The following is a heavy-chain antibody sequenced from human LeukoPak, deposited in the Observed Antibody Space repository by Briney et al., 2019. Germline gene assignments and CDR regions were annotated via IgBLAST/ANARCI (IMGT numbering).Heavy chain of an antibody. CDR3: ARYGSGSYSDDHFQH. Sequence: SSETLSLTCTVSGGSISGYYWSWIRQPPGRGLEWIGFVYYSGSTKYNPSLKSRVAISVDTSKNQFSLKLTSVTAADTAVYYCARYGSGSYSDDHFQHWGQGTLVTVSS. CDR1: GGSISGYY. V-gene: IGHV4-59*08. D-gene: IGHD3-10*01. J-gene: IGHJ1*01. CDR2: VYYSGST.